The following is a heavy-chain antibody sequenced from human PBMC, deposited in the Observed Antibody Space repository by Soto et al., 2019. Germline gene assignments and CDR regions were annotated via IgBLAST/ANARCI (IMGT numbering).Heavy chain of an antibody. Sequence: QVQLVESGGGVVQPGRSLRLSCAASGFTFSSYGMHWVRQAPGKGLEWVAVISYDGSNKYYADSVKDRFTISRDNSKNTLYLQMNSLRAEDTAVYYCAKEGYYYGMDVWGQGTTVTVSS. CDR1: GFTFSSYG. CDR3: AKEGYYYGMDV. J-gene: IGHJ6*02. CDR2: ISYDGSNK. V-gene: IGHV3-30*18.